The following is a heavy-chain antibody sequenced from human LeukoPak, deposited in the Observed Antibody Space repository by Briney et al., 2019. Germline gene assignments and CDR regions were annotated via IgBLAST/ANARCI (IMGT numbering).Heavy chain of an antibody. D-gene: IGHD3/OR15-3a*01. V-gene: IGHV4-4*09. CDR2: IYISGGT. CDR3: ARQYDFWSGYPSREGAFDI. J-gene: IGHJ3*02. CDR1: GGSIRNYY. Sequence: SETLSLTCTVSGGSIRNYYWSWIRQPPGKGLERIGYIYISGGTSYNPSLKSRVTISLDTSKSQLSLKLTSVTAADTAVYYCARQYDFWSGYPSREGAFDIWGPGTMVTVSS.